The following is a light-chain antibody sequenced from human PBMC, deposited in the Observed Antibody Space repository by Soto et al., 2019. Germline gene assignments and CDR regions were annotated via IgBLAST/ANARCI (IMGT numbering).Light chain of an antibody. CDR3: QQYHNYPVT. CDR2: DAS. CDR1: QEISNH. J-gene: IGKJ4*01. V-gene: IGKV1-16*02. Sequence: DIQMTQSPSSLSASVGDRVTITCRASQEISNHLAWFQQKPGKPPKSLIYDASTLQSGVPSKFSGSGSGTDFTLTISSRQPEDFATYYCQQYHNYPVTFGGGTKVEIK.